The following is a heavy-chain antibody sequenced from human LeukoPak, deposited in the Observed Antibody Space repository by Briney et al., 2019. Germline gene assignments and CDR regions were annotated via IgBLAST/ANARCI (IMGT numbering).Heavy chain of an antibody. CDR3: AREGPVIIAVADDGNFDY. D-gene: IGHD6-19*01. CDR2: ISSSSSTI. Sequence: QPGGSLRLSCAAPGFTFSSYSMNWVRQAPGKGLEWVSYISSSSSTIYYADSVKGRFTISRDNAKNSLYLQMNSLRAEDTAVYYCAREGPVIIAVADDGNFDYWGQGTLVTVSS. CDR1: GFTFSSYS. J-gene: IGHJ4*02. V-gene: IGHV3-48*04.